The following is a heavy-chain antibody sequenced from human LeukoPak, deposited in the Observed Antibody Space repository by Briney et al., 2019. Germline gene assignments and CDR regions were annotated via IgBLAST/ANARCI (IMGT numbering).Heavy chain of an antibody. CDR3: ARDSPYSDYLIGGAFNI. J-gene: IGHJ3*02. CDR1: GFTVGSNY. D-gene: IGHD4-11*01. Sequence: GGSLRLSCAASGFTVGSNYMSWVRQAPGKGLEWVSVIYSDGTTYYADSVKGRFAISRDNSKNTLYLQMNSLGAEDTAVYYCARDSPYSDYLIGGAFNIWGQGTMVTVSS. CDR2: IYSDGTT. V-gene: IGHV3-53*01.